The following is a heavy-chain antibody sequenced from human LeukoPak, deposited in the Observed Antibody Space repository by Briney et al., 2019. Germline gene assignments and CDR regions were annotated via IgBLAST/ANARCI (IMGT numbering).Heavy chain of an antibody. Sequence: PGGSLRLSCAASGFTFSSYAMSWVRQAPGKGLEWVSAISGSGGSTYYADCVKGRFPISRDNSKNTLYLQMNSLRAEDTAVYYCATPLGYCSGGSCKSYDYWGQGTLVTVSS. CDR2: ISGSGGST. CDR3: ATPLGYCSGGSCKSYDY. J-gene: IGHJ4*02. D-gene: IGHD2-15*01. CDR1: GFTFSSYA. V-gene: IGHV3-23*01.